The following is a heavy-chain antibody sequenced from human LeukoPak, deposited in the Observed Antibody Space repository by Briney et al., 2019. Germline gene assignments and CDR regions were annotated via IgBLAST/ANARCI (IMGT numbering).Heavy chain of an antibody. CDR2: IYYSGST. CDR3: ARQIAVAGPILYFDY. CDR1: GGSISSSSYY. V-gene: IGHV4-39*01. Sequence: SETLSLTCTVSGGSISSSSYYWGWLRQPPGKGLEWIGSIYYSGSTYYNPSLKSRVTISVDTSKNQFSLKLSSVTAADTAVYYCARQIAVAGPILYFDYWGQGTLVTVSS. J-gene: IGHJ4*02. D-gene: IGHD6-19*01.